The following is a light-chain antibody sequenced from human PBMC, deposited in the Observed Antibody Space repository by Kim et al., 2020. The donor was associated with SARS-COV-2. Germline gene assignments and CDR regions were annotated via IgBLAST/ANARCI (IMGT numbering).Light chain of an antibody. J-gene: IGKJ4*01. V-gene: IGKV1D-12*01. CDR3: QKTNIVPLT. Sequence: DIQMTQSPSSVSASVGDRVTITCRASQAISIWLGWYQQKPGKAPKVLIYEASNLQSGVPSRFSGSGSGTEFTLTINSLQPEDFVTYYCQKTNIVPLTFGGRTKVDIK. CDR2: EAS. CDR1: QAISIW.